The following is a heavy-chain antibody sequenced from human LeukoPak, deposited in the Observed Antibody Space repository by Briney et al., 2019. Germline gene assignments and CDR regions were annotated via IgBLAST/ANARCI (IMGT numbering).Heavy chain of an antibody. V-gene: IGHV3-30*02. Sequence: GGSLRLSCAASGFTFSSYGMHWVRQAPGNGLDWVAFLRYDGSNKDYADSVKGRFTICRDNSKNTLYLQMNRLRAEDTAVYYCAVLVPAASWFDPWGQGTLVTVSS. D-gene: IGHD2-2*01. J-gene: IGHJ5*02. CDR2: LRYDGSNK. CDR1: GFTFSSYG. CDR3: AVLVPAASWFDP.